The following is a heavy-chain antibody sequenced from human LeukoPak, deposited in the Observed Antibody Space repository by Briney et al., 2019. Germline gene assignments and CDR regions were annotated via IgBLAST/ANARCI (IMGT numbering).Heavy chain of an antibody. CDR2: ISPSGGRT. Sequence: PGGSLRLSCAASAFLFSSYGMHWVRQAPGKGLEFVSAISPSGGRTHYASSVEGRFTISRDNSKKTLYLQMDSLKIEDMGVYFCARKGVEGGYVDYWGQGTLVIVSS. V-gene: IGHV3-64*01. CDR3: ARKGVEGGYVDY. CDR1: AFLFSSYG. D-gene: IGHD3-10*01. J-gene: IGHJ4*03.